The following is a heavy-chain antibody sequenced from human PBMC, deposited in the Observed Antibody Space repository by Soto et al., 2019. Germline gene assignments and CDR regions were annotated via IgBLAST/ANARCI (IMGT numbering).Heavy chain of an antibody. D-gene: IGHD2-15*01. J-gene: IGHJ3*02. CDR1: GFIVSDTY. CDR3: AREPRYCRGGSCSITGDAYDI. CDR2: ISNRGDT. V-gene: IGHV3-66*01. Sequence: GGSLRLACTASGFIVSDTYVNWVRQAPGKGLEWVSVISNRGDTHYADSVRGRFSLSRDISDNTLHLQMNNLRVEDTAVYYCAREPRYCRGGSCSITGDAYDIWGQGTMVTVSS.